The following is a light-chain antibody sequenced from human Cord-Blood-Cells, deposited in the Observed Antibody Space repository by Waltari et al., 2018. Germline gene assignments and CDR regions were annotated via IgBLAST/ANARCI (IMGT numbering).Light chain of an antibody. J-gene: IGKJ4*01. CDR2: DAS. V-gene: IGKV3-11*01. Sequence: ELVLTQSPATLSLSPGERATLSCRASQSVSSYLAWYQQKPGQAPRLLIYDASNRATGIPARFSGSGSGTDFTLTISSREPEDFAVYYCQQRSNWPPTFGGGTKVEIK. CDR1: QSVSSY. CDR3: QQRSNWPPT.